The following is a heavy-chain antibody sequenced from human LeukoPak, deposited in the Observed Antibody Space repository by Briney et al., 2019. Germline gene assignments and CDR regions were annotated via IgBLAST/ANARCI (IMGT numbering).Heavy chain of an antibody. CDR3: GRVGGRSKAAKGDAFDI. V-gene: IGHV3-21*01. D-gene: IGHD6-6*01. J-gene: IGHJ3*02. Sequence: GGSLRLSCAASGFTFSTYSLNWVRQAPGKGLEWVSSISSGSTYMYYADSVKGRFTISRDNAQNSMYLQMNSLRAEDTAVYYCGRVGGRSKAAKGDAFDIWGQGTMVTVSS. CDR2: ISSGSTYM. CDR1: GFTFSTYS.